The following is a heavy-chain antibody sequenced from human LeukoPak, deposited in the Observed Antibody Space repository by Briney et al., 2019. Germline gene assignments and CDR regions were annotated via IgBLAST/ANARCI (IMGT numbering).Heavy chain of an antibody. V-gene: IGHV1-8*03. CDR3: ARGRSSSRRWFDP. CDR1: GYTFTSYD. Sequence: ALVHVSCQASGYTFTSYDINWVRPATGQGLEWMGWMNPNSGNTGYAQTFQGRVTITRNTSISTAYMELSSLRSEDTAVYYCARGRSSSRRWFDPWGQGTLVTVSS. J-gene: IGHJ5*02. CDR2: MNPNSGNT. D-gene: IGHD6-13*01.